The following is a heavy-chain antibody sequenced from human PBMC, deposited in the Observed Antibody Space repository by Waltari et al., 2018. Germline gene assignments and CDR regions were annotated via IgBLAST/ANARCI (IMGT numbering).Heavy chain of an antibody. CDR1: GYTFTSYA. CDR2: ITAGNGNT. D-gene: IGHD2-15*01. V-gene: IGHV1-3*01. J-gene: IGHJ6*02. CDR3: ARDYCSGGSCYGMDV. Sequence: QVQLVQSGAEVKKPGASVKVSCKASGYTFTSYAMHWVRQAPGQRLEWMGWITAGNGNTKYSQKCQGRVTSTRDTSASTAYMVLSSLRSEDTAVYYCARDYCSGGSCYGMDVWGQGTTVTVSS.